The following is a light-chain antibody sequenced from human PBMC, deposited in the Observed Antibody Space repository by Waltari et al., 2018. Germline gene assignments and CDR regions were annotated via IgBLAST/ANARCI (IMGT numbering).Light chain of an antibody. J-gene: IGLJ2*01. CDR2: YDT. V-gene: IGLV3-21*04. CDR3: QVWDGSSDHVL. CDR1: NIGSNS. Sequence: SDVLTQPPSVSLAPGKTARITCGENNIGSNSVHWYQQKPGQAPVLVIYYDTDRPSGIPERFSGSNSGSTATLTSSRVEAGDEADYYCQVWDGSSDHVLFGGGTKLTVL.